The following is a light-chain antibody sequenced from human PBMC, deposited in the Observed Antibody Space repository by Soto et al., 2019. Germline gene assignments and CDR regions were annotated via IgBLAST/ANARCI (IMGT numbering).Light chain of an antibody. CDR1: QSVSSSY. J-gene: IGKJ4*01. V-gene: IGKV3-20*01. CDR2: DAS. Sequence: EIVLTQSPGTLSLSPGERATLSCRASQSVSSSYLAWYQQKPGQAPRLLIYDASSRATAFPDRFSGSGSGTGFTLTISRLEPEDFAVYYCQHYAGSPTFGGGTKVEVK. CDR3: QHYAGSPT.